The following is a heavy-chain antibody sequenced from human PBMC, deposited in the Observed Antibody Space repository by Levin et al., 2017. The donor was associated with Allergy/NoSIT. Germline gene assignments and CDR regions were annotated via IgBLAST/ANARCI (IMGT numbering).Heavy chain of an antibody. V-gene: IGHV3-23*01. CDR2: ITYSGGAT. CDR1: GFTFNTFA. Sequence: GGSLRLSCVASGFTFNTFAMAWVRQAPGKGLEWVSGITYSGGATYYVDSVKGRFTVSRDNSNNTLYLQMNSLRAEDTAVYYCAKLPLRQQLVFADYWGQGTLVTVSS. J-gene: IGHJ4*02. CDR3: AKLPLRQQLVFADY. D-gene: IGHD6-13*01.